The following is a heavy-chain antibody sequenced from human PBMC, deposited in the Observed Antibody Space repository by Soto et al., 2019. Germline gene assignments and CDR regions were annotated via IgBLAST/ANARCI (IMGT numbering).Heavy chain of an antibody. D-gene: IGHD1-1*01. V-gene: IGHV1-24*01. CDR2: FDPEVGET. CDR1: GYTLTELS. CDR3: ATIWNDRLADDY. Sequence: ASVKVSCKVSGYTLTELSMHWVRQAPGKGLEWMGGFDPEVGETIYAQKFQGRVTMTEDTSTDTAYMELSSLRSEDTAVYYCATIWNDRLADDYWGQGTLVTVSS. J-gene: IGHJ4*02.